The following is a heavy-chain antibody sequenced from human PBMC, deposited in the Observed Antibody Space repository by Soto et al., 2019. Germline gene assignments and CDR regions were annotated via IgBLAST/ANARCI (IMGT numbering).Heavy chain of an antibody. V-gene: IGHV1-69*02. CDR2: IIPILGIA. Sequence: GASVKVSCKDSGGTFSSYTISWVRQAPGQGLEWMGRIIPILGIANYAQKFQGRVTITADKSTSTAYMELSSLRSEDTAVYYCARGLQGWNDAHYYYYYMDVWGKGTTVTVSS. D-gene: IGHD1-1*01. J-gene: IGHJ6*03. CDR3: ARGLQGWNDAHYYYYYMDV. CDR1: GGTFSSYT.